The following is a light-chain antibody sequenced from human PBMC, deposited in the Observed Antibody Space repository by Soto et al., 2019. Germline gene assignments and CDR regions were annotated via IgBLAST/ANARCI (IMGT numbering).Light chain of an antibody. CDR2: EGS. CDR3: CSYAGSSTFVV. V-gene: IGLV2-23*01. Sequence: QSVLTQPASVSGSPGQSITISCTGTSSDVGSYNLVSWYQQQPGKAPKLMIYEGSKRPSGVSNRCSGSKSGNTASLTIAGLQAEDEADYYCCSYAGSSTFVVFGGGTKLTVL. CDR1: SSDVGSYNL. J-gene: IGLJ2*01.